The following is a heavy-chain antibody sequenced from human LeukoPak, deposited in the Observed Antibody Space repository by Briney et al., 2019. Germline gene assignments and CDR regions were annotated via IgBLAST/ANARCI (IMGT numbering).Heavy chain of an antibody. J-gene: IGHJ4*02. D-gene: IGHD4-17*01. CDR3: ARLIGSDYADY. Sequence: SETLSLTCSVSGASFSGYYYTWIRQPPGKGLEWIGSFFLKGSTYYNPSLKSRVTISLDTSKNQFSLKVSSVTAADTAVYYCARLIGSDYADYWGQGTLVTVSS. V-gene: IGHV4-34*12. CDR1: GASFSGYY. CDR2: FFLKGST.